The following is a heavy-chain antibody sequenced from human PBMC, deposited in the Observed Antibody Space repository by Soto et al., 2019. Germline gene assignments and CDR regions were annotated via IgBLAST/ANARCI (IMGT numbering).Heavy chain of an antibody. CDR2: IVAGSGNT. Sequence: ASVKVSCKASGFTFTSSAVQWVRQARGQRLEWIGWIVAGSGNTNYAQKFQERVTITRDMSTSTAYMELSSLRSEDTAVYYCAARSQYCSSTSCYHNGMDVWGQGTTVIVSS. D-gene: IGHD2-2*01. CDR1: GFTFTSSA. J-gene: IGHJ6*02. CDR3: AARSQYCSSTSCYHNGMDV. V-gene: IGHV1-58*01.